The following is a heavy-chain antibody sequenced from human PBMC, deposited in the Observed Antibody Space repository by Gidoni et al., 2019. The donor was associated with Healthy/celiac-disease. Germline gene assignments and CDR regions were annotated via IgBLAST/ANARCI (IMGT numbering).Heavy chain of an antibody. CDR3: ARGGDIVVVTASREDAFDI. Sequence: QVQLVESGGGLVKPGGSLRLSCAASGFPFSDYYMSWIRQAPVKGLEWVSYISSSCRTIYYADSVKGRCTIARDNAKNSLYLQMNSLRAEDTAVYYWARGGDIVVVTASREDAFDIWGQGTMVTVSS. CDR1: GFPFSDYY. V-gene: IGHV3-11*01. D-gene: IGHD2-21*02. J-gene: IGHJ3*02. CDR2: ISSSCRTI.